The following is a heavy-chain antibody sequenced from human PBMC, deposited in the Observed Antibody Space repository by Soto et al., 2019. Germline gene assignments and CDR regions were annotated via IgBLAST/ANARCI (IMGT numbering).Heavy chain of an antibody. CDR2: IYYSGST. CDR1: GGSISSGDYY. D-gene: IGHD3-22*01. Sequence: SETLSLTCTVSGGSISSGDYYWSWIRQPPGKGLEWIGYIYYSGSTYYNPSLKSRVTISVDTSKNQFSLKLSSVTAADTAVYYCPRAPRSGYYHTDYWGQGTLVPVYS. J-gene: IGHJ4*02. V-gene: IGHV4-30-4*01. CDR3: PRAPRSGYYHTDY.